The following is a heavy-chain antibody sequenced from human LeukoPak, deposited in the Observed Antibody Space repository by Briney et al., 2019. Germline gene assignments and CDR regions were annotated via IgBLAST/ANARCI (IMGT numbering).Heavy chain of an antibody. CDR2: IYYSGST. CDR3: ARGSLFWSSYPDY. CDR1: GGSISSYY. V-gene: IGHV4-59*01. D-gene: IGHD3-3*01. J-gene: IGHJ4*02. Sequence: SETLSLTCTVSGGSISSYYWSWIRQPPGKGLEWIGYIYYSGSTNYNPSLKSRVTISVDTSKNQFSLKLSSVTAADTAVYYCARGSLFWSSYPDYWGQGTLVTVSS.